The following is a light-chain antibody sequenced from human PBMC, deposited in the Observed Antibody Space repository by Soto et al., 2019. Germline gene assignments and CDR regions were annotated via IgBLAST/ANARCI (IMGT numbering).Light chain of an antibody. V-gene: IGKV1-39*01. Sequence: IQMTQSPSSLSASVGDRVTITCRARQYISTYFAWYQQKPGKATCLLIFASSLQSGVPPRISRSGTGTDFTLTNRSPHPEDFATYLCKQSYTNQLTFGGGTK. CDR3: KQSYTNQLT. CDR2: AS. CDR1: QYISTY. J-gene: IGKJ4*01.